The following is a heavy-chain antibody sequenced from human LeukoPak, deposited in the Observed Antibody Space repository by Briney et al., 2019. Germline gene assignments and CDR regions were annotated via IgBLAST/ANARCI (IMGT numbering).Heavy chain of an antibody. J-gene: IGHJ6*02. D-gene: IGHD2-21*02. CDR2: INPSGGST. Sequence: GASVKVSCKASGYTFTSYYMHWVRQAPGQGLEWMGIINPSGGSTSYAQKFQGRATMTRDTSTSTVYMELSSLRSEDTAVYYCARDRGVVVVTANHYWYYGMDVWGQGTTVTVSS. CDR3: ARDRGVVVVTANHYWYYGMDV. CDR1: GYTFTSYY. V-gene: IGHV1-46*01.